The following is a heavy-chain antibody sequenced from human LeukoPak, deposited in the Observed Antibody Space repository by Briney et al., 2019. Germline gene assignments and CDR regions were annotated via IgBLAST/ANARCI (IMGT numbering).Heavy chain of an antibody. CDR2: IYYSGST. CDR1: GGSISSYY. J-gene: IGHJ6*03. CDR3: ARDYSSSLDYYYMDV. V-gene: IGHV4-59*01. Sequence: SETLSLTCTVSGGSISSYYWSWIRQPPGKGLEWIGYIYYSGSTNYNPSLKSRVTISVDTSKNQFSLKLSSVTAADTAVYYCARDYSSSLDYYYMDVWGKGTTVTVSS. D-gene: IGHD6-13*01.